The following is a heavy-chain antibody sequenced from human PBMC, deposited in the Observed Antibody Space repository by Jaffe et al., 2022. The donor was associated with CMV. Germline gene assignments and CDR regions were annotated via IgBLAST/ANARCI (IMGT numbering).Heavy chain of an antibody. Sequence: EVQLVESGGGLVQPGGSLRLSCAASGFTFSSYSMNWVRQAPGKGLEWVSYISSSSSTIYYADSVKGRFTISRDNAKNSLYLQMNSLRDEDTAVYYCARDRCSGGSCYLDYWGQGTLVTVSS. CDR3: ARDRCSGGSCYLDY. J-gene: IGHJ4*02. V-gene: IGHV3-48*02. CDR2: ISSSSSTI. D-gene: IGHD2-15*01. CDR1: GFTFSSYS.